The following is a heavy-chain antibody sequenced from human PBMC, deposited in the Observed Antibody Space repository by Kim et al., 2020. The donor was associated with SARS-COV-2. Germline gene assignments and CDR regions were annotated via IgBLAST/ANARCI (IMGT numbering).Heavy chain of an antibody. CDR1: GGSVSSGSYY. Sequence: SETLSLTCTVSGGSVSSGSYYWSWIRQPPGKGLEWIGYIYYSGSTNYNPSLKSRVTISVDTSKNQFSLKLSSVTAADTAVYYCAREIRGYSGYDPYYYYGMDVWGQGTTVTVSS. CDR2: IYYSGST. J-gene: IGHJ6*02. CDR3: AREIRGYSGYDPYYYYGMDV. D-gene: IGHD5-12*01. V-gene: IGHV4-61*01.